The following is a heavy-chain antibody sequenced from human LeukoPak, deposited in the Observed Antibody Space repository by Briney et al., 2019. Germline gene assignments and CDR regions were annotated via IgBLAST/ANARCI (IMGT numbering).Heavy chain of an antibody. D-gene: IGHD3-10*01. CDR2: ISGSGGST. V-gene: IGHV3-23*01. CDR1: GFTFSSYA. J-gene: IGHJ4*02. CDR3: AKHMVRGVNFDY. Sequence: GGSLRFSCAASGFTFSSYAMSWVRQAPGKGLEWVSAISGSGGSTYYADSVKGRFTISRDNSKNTLYLQMNSLRAEDTAVYYCAKHMVRGVNFDYWGQGTLVTVSS.